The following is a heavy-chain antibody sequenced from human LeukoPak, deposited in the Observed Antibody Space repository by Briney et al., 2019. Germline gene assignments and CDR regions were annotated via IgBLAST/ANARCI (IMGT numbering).Heavy chain of an antibody. V-gene: IGHV3-23*01. Sequence: PGGSLRLSCAASGFTFSSYAMSWVRQAPGKGLEWVSAISGSGGSTYYAGSVKGRFTISRDNSKSTLYLQMNSLRAEDTAVYYCAKPPAEYCSGGSCYYFDYWGQGTLVTVSS. J-gene: IGHJ4*02. CDR3: AKPPAEYCSGGSCYYFDY. CDR1: GFTFSSYA. D-gene: IGHD2-15*01. CDR2: ISGSGGST.